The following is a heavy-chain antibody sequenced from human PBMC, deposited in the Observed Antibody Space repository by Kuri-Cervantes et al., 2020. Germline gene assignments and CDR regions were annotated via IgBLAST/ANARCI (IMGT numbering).Heavy chain of an antibody. J-gene: IGHJ4*02. Sequence: GESLKIPWAASGFTFSSYAMSWVRQAPGKGLEWVSVIYSGASTYYADSVKGRFTISRDNSKNTLYLQMNSLRAEDTAVYYCARSKLLWFGTFDYWGQRTLVTVSS. V-gene: IGHV3-66*02. CDR3: ARSKLLWFGTFDY. D-gene: IGHD3-10*01. CDR1: GFTFSSYA. CDR2: IYSGAST.